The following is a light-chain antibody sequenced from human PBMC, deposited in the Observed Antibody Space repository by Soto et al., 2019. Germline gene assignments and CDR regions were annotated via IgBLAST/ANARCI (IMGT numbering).Light chain of an antibody. V-gene: IGLV3-1*01. Sequence: SYELTQPPSVSVSPGQTASITCSGDKLGDKFTSWYQQKAGQSPVLVIYQDSKRPSGIPERLSGSNSGNTATLTISGTQPMDEADYYCQAWDTSTKVFGGGTKLTVL. CDR2: QDS. CDR3: QAWDTSTKV. J-gene: IGLJ2*01. CDR1: KLGDKF.